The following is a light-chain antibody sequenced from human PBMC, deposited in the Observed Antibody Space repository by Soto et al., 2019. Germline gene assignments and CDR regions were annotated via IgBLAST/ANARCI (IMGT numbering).Light chain of an antibody. Sequence: EIVLTQSPATLSLSPGERATLSRRASQSVSSYLAWYQQKPGQAPRLLIYDASNRATGIPARFSGSGSGTDFTLTISSLEPEDFAVYYCQKRSNWPLTFGPGTKGDIK. J-gene: IGKJ3*01. V-gene: IGKV3-11*01. CDR3: QKRSNWPLT. CDR2: DAS. CDR1: QSVSSY.